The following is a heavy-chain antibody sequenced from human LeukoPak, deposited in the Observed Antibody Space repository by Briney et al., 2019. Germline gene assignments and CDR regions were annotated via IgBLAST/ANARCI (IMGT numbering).Heavy chain of an antibody. CDR3: ARAPFNYYQAFDP. CDR2: IYYSGST. J-gene: IGHJ5*02. Sequence: PSETQSLTCTVSGGSISNSGYYWGCIRQPPGEGLEWIGSIYYSGSTYYNPSLKSRVTISVDTSKNQISLKMTSVTAADTAVYYCARAPFNYYQAFDPWGQGTLVTVSS. D-gene: IGHD4-11*01. V-gene: IGHV4-39*01. CDR1: GGSISNSGYY.